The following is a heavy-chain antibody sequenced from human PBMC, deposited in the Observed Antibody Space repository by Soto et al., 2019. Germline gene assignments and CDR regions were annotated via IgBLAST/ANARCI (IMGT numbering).Heavy chain of an antibody. CDR2: MYKTGST. V-gene: IGHV4-59*01. CDR3: ARDLWGYCGTDCYPLDV. J-gene: IGHJ6*02. Sequence: SETLSLTCTVSGGSIGSSYWSWIRQPPGKGLEWIGYMYKTGSTVYNPSLKSRVTISVDTSKNQFYLKVNSVTAADTAVYYCARDLWGYCGTDCYPLDVWGQGTTVTVSS. CDR1: GGSIGSSY. D-gene: IGHD2-21*02.